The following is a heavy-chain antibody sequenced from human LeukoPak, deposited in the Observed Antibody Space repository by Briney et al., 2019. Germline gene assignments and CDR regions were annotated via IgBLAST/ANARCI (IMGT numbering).Heavy chain of an antibody. CDR1: GGSFSGHY. Sequence: SETLSLTCAVYGGSFSGHYWTWTRQPPGKGLEWIGEIDHTGRSTYNPSLTSRVTISKDSSKNQFSLSLGSVIAADTAVYFCARGENSGSYFSYFDSWAQGTPVTVSS. V-gene: IGHV4-34*01. D-gene: IGHD3-10*01. CDR2: IDHTGRS. J-gene: IGHJ5*01. CDR3: ARGENSGSYFSYFDS.